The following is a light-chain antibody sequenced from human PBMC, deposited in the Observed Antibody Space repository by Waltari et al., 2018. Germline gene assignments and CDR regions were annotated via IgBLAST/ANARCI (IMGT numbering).Light chain of an antibody. V-gene: IGLV1-44*01. Sequence: QSVLTQPPSASGTPGQRVTISCSGGSSNIGSYSVSWYHQHPGTAPKVLLFSTGHRPSGVADRFSGSKSGTSASLGVDGLQSEDEGEYDCSAWDDDLNVLVFGGGTKLTVL. CDR3: SAWDDDLNVLV. CDR2: STG. J-gene: IGLJ2*01. CDR1: SSNIGSYS.